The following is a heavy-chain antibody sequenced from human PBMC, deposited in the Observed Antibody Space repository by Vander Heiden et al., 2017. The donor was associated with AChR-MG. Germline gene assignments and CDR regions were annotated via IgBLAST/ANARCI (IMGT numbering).Heavy chain of an antibody. CDR1: GYSCTSYL. CDR3: AGNNGYGDYDG. D-gene: IGHD4-17*01. V-gene: IGHV5-51*01. J-gene: IGHJ4*02. Sequence: EVQLVQSGAEVKKPGESLTISCKGSGYSCTSYLIGLVRQMPGRGVEWMGIIYPGNYDTRYSPSFQGQVTISADKSIGTAYLQWSSRKASDTAMYCCAGNNGYGDYDGWGQGTLVTVSS. CDR2: IYPGNYDT.